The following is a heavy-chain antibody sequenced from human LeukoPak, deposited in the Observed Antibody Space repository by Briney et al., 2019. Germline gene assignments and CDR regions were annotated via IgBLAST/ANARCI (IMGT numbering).Heavy chain of an antibody. Sequence: ASVKVSCKASGYTFTSYGISWVRQAPGQGLEWMGWISAYNGNTNYAQKLQGRVTMTTDTSTSTAYMELRSLRPDDTAVYYCARQWLVQDYYYGMDVWGQGTTVTVSS. CDR3: ARQWLVQDYYYGMDV. D-gene: IGHD6-19*01. V-gene: IGHV1-18*01. CDR2: ISAYNGNT. CDR1: GYTFTSYG. J-gene: IGHJ6*02.